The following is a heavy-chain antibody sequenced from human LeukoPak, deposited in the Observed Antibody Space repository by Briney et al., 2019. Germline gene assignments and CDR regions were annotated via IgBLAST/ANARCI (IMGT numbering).Heavy chain of an antibody. CDR2: ISGTSSTK. V-gene: IGHV3-48*02. Sequence: GGALRLSCAASGFTFSSYNMNWVRQAPGKGLEWVSYISGTSSTKYYADSVKGRFTISRDNARNSLYLQINSLRDEDTAVYYCARDKGVTAAGSGWFDPWGQGTLVTVSS. CDR3: ARDKGVTAAGSGWFDP. D-gene: IGHD6-13*01. CDR1: GFTFSSYN. J-gene: IGHJ5*02.